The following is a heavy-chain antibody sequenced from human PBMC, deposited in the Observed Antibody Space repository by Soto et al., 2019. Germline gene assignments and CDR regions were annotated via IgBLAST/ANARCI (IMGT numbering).Heavy chain of an antibody. CDR2: INHSGST. CDR1: GGSFSGYY. CDR3: ARGVGQQLANFDY. J-gene: IGHJ4*02. V-gene: IGHV4-34*01. Sequence: QVQLQQWGAGLLKPSETLSLTCAVSGGSFSGYYWSWIRQPPGKGLEWIGEINHSGSTNYNPSLKIRVTISVDTSKNQFSLKLSSVTAADTAVYYCARGVGQQLANFDYWGQGTLVTVSS. D-gene: IGHD6-13*01.